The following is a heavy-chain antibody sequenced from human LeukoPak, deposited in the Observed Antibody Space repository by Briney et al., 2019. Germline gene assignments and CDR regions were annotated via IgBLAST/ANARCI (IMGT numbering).Heavy chain of an antibody. D-gene: IGHD3-3*01. CDR3: AKVGVEWTPNYYYMDV. V-gene: IGHV3-43D*03. J-gene: IGHJ6*03. CDR2: ISWDGDNT. CDR1: GFTFDDYA. Sequence: PGGSLRLSCAASGFTFDDYAMYWVRQAPGKGLEWVSLISWDGDNTYYADSVKGRFTISRDNSKNSLYLQMNSLRAEDTALYFCAKVGVEWTPNYYYMDVWGKGATVTVSS.